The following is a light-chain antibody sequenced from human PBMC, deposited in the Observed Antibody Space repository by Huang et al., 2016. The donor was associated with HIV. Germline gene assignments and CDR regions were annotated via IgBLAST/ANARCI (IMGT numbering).Light chain of an antibody. J-gene: IGKJ1*01. CDR3: QQSYSSWT. CDR1: QIISSY. CDR2: AES. V-gene: IGKV1-39*01. Sequence: DIQMTQSPSSLSASVGDRVTITCRASQIISSYLNWYQQKPGKAPKLLVSAESSLQSGGPSRFSGSGSGTDFTLTISSLQPEDFATYYCQQSYSSWTFGQGTKVEIK.